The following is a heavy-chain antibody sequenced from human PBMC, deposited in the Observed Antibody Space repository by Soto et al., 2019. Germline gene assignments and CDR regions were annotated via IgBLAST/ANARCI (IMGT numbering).Heavy chain of an antibody. CDR2: IIPILGIA. Sequence: QVQLVQSGAEVKKPGSSVKVSCKASGGTFSSYTISWVRQAPGQGLEWMGRIIPILGIANYAQKFKGRVTITADKYTSTAYMELSSLRSEDTAVYYCARDKDAYWYFDLWGRGTLVTVSS. CDR1: GGTFSSYT. CDR3: ARDKDAYWYFDL. V-gene: IGHV1-69*08. J-gene: IGHJ2*01. D-gene: IGHD2-8*01.